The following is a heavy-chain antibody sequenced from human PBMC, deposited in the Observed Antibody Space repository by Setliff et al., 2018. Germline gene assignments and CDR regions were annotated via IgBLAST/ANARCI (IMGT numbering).Heavy chain of an antibody. CDR3: ARAPSVELVTIRTNSWFTY. J-gene: IGHJ4*02. Sequence: VSCKASGYTFRNYAFAWVRQAPGQGLEWVGWISVYNGDTNYAQKFQGRVTLTTDTSTSTAYMELRSLTSDDSAFYYCARAPSVELVTIRTNSWFTYWGQGTLVTVSS. CDR2: ISVYNGDT. CDR1: GYTFRNYA. V-gene: IGHV1-18*01. D-gene: IGHD5-18*01.